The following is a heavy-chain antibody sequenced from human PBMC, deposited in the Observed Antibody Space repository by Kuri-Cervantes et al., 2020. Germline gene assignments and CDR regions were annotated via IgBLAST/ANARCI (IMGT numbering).Heavy chain of an antibody. J-gene: IGHJ5*02. Sequence: GESLKISCASSGFTFSSYGLNWVRQAPGKGLEWVAVISYEGSNKYYADSVKGRFTISRDNSKNTLYLQMNSLRVEDTAAYYCAKLGCSLMGAAWFDPWGQGTLVTVSS. CDR2: ISYEGSNK. D-gene: IGHD2-15*01. CDR1: GFTFSSYG. CDR3: AKLGCSLMGAAWFDP. V-gene: IGHV3-30*18.